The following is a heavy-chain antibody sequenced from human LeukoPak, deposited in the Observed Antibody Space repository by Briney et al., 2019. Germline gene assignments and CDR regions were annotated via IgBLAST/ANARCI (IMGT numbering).Heavy chain of an antibody. CDR3: ARQDIVVVPAAISHAFDI. J-gene: IGHJ3*02. D-gene: IGHD2-2*01. CDR1: GGSISSSSYY. CDR2: IYYSGST. Sequence: PSETLSLTCTVSGGSISSSSYYWGWIRQPPGKGLEWIGSIYYSGSTYYNPSLKSRVTISVDTSKNQFSLKLNSVTAADTAVYYCARQDIVVVPAAISHAFDIWGQGTMVTVSS. V-gene: IGHV4-39*01.